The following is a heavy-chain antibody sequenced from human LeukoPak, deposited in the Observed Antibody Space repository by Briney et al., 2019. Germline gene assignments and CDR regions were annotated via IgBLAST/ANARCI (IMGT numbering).Heavy chain of an antibody. Sequence: SETLSLTCTVSGGSISSSSYYWGWIRQPPVKGLEWIGSIYYSGSTYYNPSLKSRVTISVDTSKNQFSLKLSSVTAADTAVYYCARADSSSSGYAFDIWGQGTMVTVSS. CDR3: ARADSSSSGYAFDI. CDR2: IYYSGST. V-gene: IGHV4-39*07. CDR1: GGSISSSSYY. D-gene: IGHD6-6*01. J-gene: IGHJ3*02.